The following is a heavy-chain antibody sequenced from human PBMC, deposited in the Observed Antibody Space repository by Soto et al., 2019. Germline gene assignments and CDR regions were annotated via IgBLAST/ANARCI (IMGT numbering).Heavy chain of an antibody. D-gene: IGHD1-1*01. J-gene: IGHJ4*02. CDR2: IYYSGST. CDR1: GGSISSGGYY. CDR3: ARWPQLEPRFDY. Sequence: QVQLQESGPGLVKPSQTLSLTCTVSGGSISSGGYYWSWIRQHPGKGLEWIGYIYYSGSTYYNPSLKSRVXIXVYXSKNQFSLKLSSVTAADTAVYYCARWPQLEPRFDYWGQGTLVTVSS. V-gene: IGHV4-31*03.